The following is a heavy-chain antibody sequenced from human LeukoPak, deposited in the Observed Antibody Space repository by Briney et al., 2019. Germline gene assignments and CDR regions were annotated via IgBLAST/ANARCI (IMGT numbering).Heavy chain of an antibody. D-gene: IGHD3-10*01. CDR3: ARVRTSSGLCDY. CDR2: INPSGGGT. CDR1: GYTFTSYY. J-gene: IGHJ4*02. Sequence: ASVKVSCKASGYTFTSYYMHWVRQAPGRGLEWMGIINPSGGGTSYAQKFQGRVTMTRDTSTSTVYMELSSLRSEDTAVYYCARVRTSSGLCDYWGQGTLVTVSS. V-gene: IGHV1-46*01.